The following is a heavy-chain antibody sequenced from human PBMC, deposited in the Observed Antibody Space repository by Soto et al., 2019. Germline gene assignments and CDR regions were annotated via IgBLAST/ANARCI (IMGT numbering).Heavy chain of an antibody. CDR3: ARDRRRYCSGGSCYGGMDV. V-gene: IGHV3-33*01. J-gene: IGHJ6*02. Sequence: PGGSLRLSCAASGFTFSSYGMRWVRQAPGKGLEWVAVIWYDGSNKYYADSVKGRLTISRDNSKNTLYLQMNSLRAEDTAVYYCARDRRRYCSGGSCYGGMDVWGQGTTVTVSS. D-gene: IGHD2-15*01. CDR2: IWYDGSNK. CDR1: GFTFSSYG.